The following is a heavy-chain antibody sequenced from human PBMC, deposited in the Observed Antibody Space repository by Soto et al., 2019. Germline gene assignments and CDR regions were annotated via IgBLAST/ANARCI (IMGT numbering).Heavy chain of an antibody. J-gene: IGHJ4*02. CDR1: VFTFISYA. CDR3: EIGYSYAPSEQ. Sequence: PGGSLILSCASSVFTFISYAISLFLQAPGKWLEWVSGISGSFDSTYYGDSVKVRFNISRDNSKNTLYVQMNSLRAEDTAVYYCEIGYSYAPSEQWGKGNMVTVSS. V-gene: IGHV3-23*01. D-gene: IGHD5-18*01. CDR2: ISGSFDST.